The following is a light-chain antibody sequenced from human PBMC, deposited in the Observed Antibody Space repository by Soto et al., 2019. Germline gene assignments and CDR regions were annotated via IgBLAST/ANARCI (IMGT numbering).Light chain of an antibody. J-gene: IGLJ2*01. Sequence: QTVVTQEPSFSVSPGGTVTLTCGLTSGSVSTSHYPSWYHQTPGQPPRTLIHSTNTRSSGVPDRFSGSILGNKAALTITGAQADDESDYYCLLYMGGGIWVFGGGTKLTVL. CDR1: SGSVSTSHY. V-gene: IGLV8-61*01. CDR2: STN. CDR3: LLYMGGGIWV.